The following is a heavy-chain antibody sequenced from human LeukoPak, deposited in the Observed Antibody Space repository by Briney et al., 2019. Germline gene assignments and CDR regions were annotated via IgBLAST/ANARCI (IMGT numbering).Heavy chain of an antibody. V-gene: IGHV3-30*18. CDR1: GFTFSSYG. J-gene: IGHJ4*02. CDR3: AKEPGSGWYYFDY. Sequence: GGSLRLSCAASGFTFSSYGMHWVRQAPGKGLEWVAVISYDGSNKYYADSVKGRFTISRDNSKNTLYLQMNSLRAEDTAMYYCAKEPGSGWYYFDYWGQGTLVTVSS. D-gene: IGHD6-19*01. CDR2: ISYDGSNK.